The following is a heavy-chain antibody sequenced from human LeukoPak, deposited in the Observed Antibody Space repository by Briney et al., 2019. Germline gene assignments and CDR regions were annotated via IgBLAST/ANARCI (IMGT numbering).Heavy chain of an antibody. J-gene: IGHJ4*02. V-gene: IGHV3-43*01. Sequence: GGSLRFSCAASGFTFDDYSMHWVRQGPGKGLEWVSVISWDGGSTSYADSVKGRFTISRDNSKNSLYLQVNSLRSEDSALYYCAKDRGGVDYWGQGTLVTVSS. CDR3: AKDRGGVDY. D-gene: IGHD3-16*01. CDR1: GFTFDDYS. CDR2: ISWDGGST.